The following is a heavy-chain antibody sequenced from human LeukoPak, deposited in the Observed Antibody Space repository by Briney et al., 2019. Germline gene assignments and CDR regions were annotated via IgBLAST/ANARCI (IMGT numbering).Heavy chain of an antibody. J-gene: IGHJ4*02. Sequence: SETLSLTCTVSGGSISSYYWSWIRQPAGKGLEWIGRIYTSVSTNYNPSLKSRVTMSVDTSKNQFSLKLSSLTAADTAVYYCARGPMFFGVAYCDYWGQGTLVTVSS. CDR1: GGSISSYY. V-gene: IGHV4-4*07. CDR2: IYTSVST. D-gene: IGHD3-3*01. CDR3: ARGPMFFGVAYCDY.